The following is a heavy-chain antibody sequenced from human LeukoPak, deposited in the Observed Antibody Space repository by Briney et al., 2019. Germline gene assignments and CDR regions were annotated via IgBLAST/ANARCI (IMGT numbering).Heavy chain of an antibody. Sequence: SETLSLTCTVSGGSMSSYYWSWIRQSPGKGLEWIGYVYYSGITNYNPSLKSRVTISVDTSKNQFSLKLSSVTAADTAVYYCARQGSGSRAAFDYLGQGTLVTVSS. CDR2: VYYSGIT. V-gene: IGHV4-59*08. CDR1: GGSMSSYY. J-gene: IGHJ4*02. D-gene: IGHD1-26*01. CDR3: ARQGSGSRAAFDY.